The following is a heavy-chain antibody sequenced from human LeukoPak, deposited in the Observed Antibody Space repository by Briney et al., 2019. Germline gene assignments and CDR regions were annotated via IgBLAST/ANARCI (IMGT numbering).Heavy chain of an antibody. V-gene: IGHV1-69*01. Sequence: SVKVSCKASGGTFSSYAISWVRQAPGQGLEWMGGIIPIFGTANYAQKFQGRVTITADESTSTAYMELRSLRSDDTAVYYCARDEGYDSSGFPSDYWGQGTLVTVSS. CDR2: IIPIFGTA. J-gene: IGHJ4*02. D-gene: IGHD3-22*01. CDR3: ARDEGYDSSGFPSDY. CDR1: GGTFSSYA.